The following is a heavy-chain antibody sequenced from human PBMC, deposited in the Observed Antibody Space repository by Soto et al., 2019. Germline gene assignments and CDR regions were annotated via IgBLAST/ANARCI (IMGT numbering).Heavy chain of an antibody. CDR3: ARVGYXYDSSGYYIDYYYGMDV. Sequence: ASVKVSCKASGYTFTSYGISWVRQAPGQGLEWMGWISAYNGNTNYAQKLQGRVTMTTDTSTSTAYMELRSLRSDDTAVYYCARVGYXYDSSGYYIDYYYGMDVWGQGTTVTVSS. V-gene: IGHV1-18*01. J-gene: IGHJ6*02. CDR2: ISAYNGNT. CDR1: GYTFTSYG. D-gene: IGHD3-22*01.